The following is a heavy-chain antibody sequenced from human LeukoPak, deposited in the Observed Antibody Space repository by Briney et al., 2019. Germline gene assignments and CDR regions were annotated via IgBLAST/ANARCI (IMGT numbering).Heavy chain of an antibody. CDR3: AKFLTALRTTDMAAAEDY. D-gene: IGHD6-13*01. CDR2: ISYDGSNK. J-gene: IGHJ4*02. CDR1: GFTFSSYG. Sequence: GGSLRLSCAASGFTFSSYGMPWVRQAPGKGLEWVAVISYDGSNKYYADSVKGRFTISRDNSKNTLYLQMNSLGAEDTAVYYCAKFLTALRTTDMAAAEDYWGQGTLVTVSS. V-gene: IGHV3-30*18.